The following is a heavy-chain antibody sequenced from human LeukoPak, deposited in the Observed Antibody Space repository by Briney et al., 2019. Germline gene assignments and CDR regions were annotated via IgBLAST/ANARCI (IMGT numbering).Heavy chain of an antibody. CDR2: ISDGGSRT. D-gene: IGHD7-27*01. CDR3: AKVHLGIGVDY. V-gene: IGHV3-23*01. CDR1: GYSFSSYA. J-gene: IGHJ4*02. Sequence: GGSLRLSCAASGYSFSSYAVSWVRRAPGKGLEWVSGISDGGSRTYYADSVKGRFTISRDDSKNTLYLQMNSLRAEDTAVYYCAKVHLGIGVDYWGQGTLVTVSS.